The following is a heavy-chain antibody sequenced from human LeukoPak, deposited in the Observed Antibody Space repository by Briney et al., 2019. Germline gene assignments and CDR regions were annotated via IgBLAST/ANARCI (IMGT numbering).Heavy chain of an antibody. CDR2: INPISGST. V-gene: IGHV1-46*01. Sequence: ASVKVSCKASGYTFTSYDINWVRQAPGQGLEWMGLINPISGSTSYAQKFQGRVTMTRDTSTSTLYMELSSLRSEDTAVYYCARKGYCSSSSTSCYHFDYWGQGTLVTVSS. CDR1: GYTFTSYD. J-gene: IGHJ4*02. D-gene: IGHD2-2*01. CDR3: ARKGYCSSSSTSCYHFDY.